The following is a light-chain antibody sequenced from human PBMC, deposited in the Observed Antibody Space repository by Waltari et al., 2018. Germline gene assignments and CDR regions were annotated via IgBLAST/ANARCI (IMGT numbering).Light chain of an antibody. Sequence: HSALTQPASVSGSPGQSITISCTGTSSDIGAYNYVSWYQQHPGKAPKLIIFDVNNRPARVSSRFSGSKSGNTASLTISGLQAEDEADFYCCSFTSTSSWVFGGGTKLTVL. CDR3: CSFTSTSSWV. V-gene: IGLV2-14*03. CDR2: DVN. CDR1: SSDIGAYNY. J-gene: IGLJ3*02.